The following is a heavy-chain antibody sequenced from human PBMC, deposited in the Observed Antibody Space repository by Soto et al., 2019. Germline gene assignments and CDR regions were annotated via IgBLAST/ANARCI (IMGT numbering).Heavy chain of an antibody. CDR3: ARVTAMATFRFYGLDV. CDR1: GFSISSYW. D-gene: IGHD5-18*01. Sequence: EQLVESGGGLVQPGGSLRLSCAASGFSISSYWMNWVRQVPGKGLVWVARINSDGRTATYADSVKGRFTISRDNAKNTLFLQMNSLRAEDTALYYCARVTAMATFRFYGLDVWGQGTTVTVSS. CDR2: INSDGRTA. V-gene: IGHV3-74*03. J-gene: IGHJ6*02.